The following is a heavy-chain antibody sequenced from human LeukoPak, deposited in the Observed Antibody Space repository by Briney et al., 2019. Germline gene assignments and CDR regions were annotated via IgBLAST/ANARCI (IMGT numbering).Heavy chain of an antibody. J-gene: IGHJ5*02. CDR3: ATLYCSSTSCLDP. CDR2: INPNRGGT. D-gene: IGHD2-2*01. V-gene: IGHV1-2*02. CDR1: GYTFTGYY. Sequence: GASVKVSCKASGYTFTGYYMHWLRQAPGQGLEWMGWINPNRGGTNYAQKFQGRVTMTRDTSISTAYMELSRLRSDDTAVYYCATLYCSSTSCLDPWGQGTLVTVSS.